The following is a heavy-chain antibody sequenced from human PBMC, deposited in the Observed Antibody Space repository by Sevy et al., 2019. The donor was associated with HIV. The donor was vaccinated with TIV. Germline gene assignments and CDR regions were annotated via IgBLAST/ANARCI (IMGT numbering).Heavy chain of an antibody. CDR3: ARGSGYYYEGFDY. CDR1: GGSISSGGYS. Sequence: SETLSLTCAASGGSISSGGYSWSWIRQPPGKGLEWIGYIYHSGSTYYNPSLKSRVTISVDRSKNQFSLKLSSVTAADTAVYYCARGSGYYYEGFDYWGQGTLVTVSS. J-gene: IGHJ4*02. D-gene: IGHD3-22*01. CDR2: IYHSGST. V-gene: IGHV4-30-2*01.